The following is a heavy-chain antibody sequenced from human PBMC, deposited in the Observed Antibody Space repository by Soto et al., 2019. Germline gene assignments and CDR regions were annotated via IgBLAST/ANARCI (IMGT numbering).Heavy chain of an antibody. CDR2: IRATGSTT. CDR1: GFAFSSYA. CDR3: AKGPRPLYYSSFRYFDS. Sequence: EVYLLESGGGLVQPGGSLRLSCAASGFAFSSYAMSWVRQVPGKGLEWVSAIRATGSTTYYADSVKGRFTISRDNPKNTLDLQMNSLRAEDTAVYYCAKGPRPLYYSSFRYFDSWGQGTLVTVSS. J-gene: IGHJ4*02. D-gene: IGHD6-6*01. V-gene: IGHV3-23*01.